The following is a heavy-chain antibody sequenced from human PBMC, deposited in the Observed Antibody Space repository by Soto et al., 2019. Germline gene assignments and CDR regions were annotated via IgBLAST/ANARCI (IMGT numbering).Heavy chain of an antibody. CDR3: ARTTYYDFWSGYYTGISRSYFDY. CDR2: IYYSGST. V-gene: IGHV4-59*01. J-gene: IGHJ4*02. CDR1: GGSISSYY. Sequence: QVQLQESGPGLVKPSETLSLTCTVSGGSISSYYWSWIRQPPGKGLEWIGYIYYSGSTNYNPSLKSRVTISVDTSKNQFSLKLSSVTAADTAVYYRARTTYYDFWSGYYTGISRSYFDYWGQGTLVTVSS. D-gene: IGHD3-3*01.